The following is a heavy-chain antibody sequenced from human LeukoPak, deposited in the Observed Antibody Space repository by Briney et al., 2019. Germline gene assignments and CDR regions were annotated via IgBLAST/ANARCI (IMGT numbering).Heavy chain of an antibody. CDR1: GASISGDY. CDR2: IYYNENA. V-gene: IGHV4-59*01. D-gene: IGHD3-10*01. CDR3: ARLEAPMVRGVIMVNWFDP. J-gene: IGHJ5*02. Sequence: SETLSLTCTVSGASISGDYWSWIRQPPGRGLEWIGYIYYNENADYTPSLKSRVTMSVDTSKNQFSLNLSSVTAADTAVYYCARLEAPMVRGVIMVNWFDPWGRGTLVTVSS.